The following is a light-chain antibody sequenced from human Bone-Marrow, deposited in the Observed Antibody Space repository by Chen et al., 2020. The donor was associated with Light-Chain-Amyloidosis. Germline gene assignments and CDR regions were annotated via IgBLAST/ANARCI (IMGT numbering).Light chain of an antibody. Sequence: SYELTQPPSVSVSPGQTARITCSGDDLPTKYAYWYQQKPGQAPVLVIHRGTERPSGIYERFSGSSSGTTATLTISGVQAEDEADYHCQSADSSGTYEVIFGGGTKLTVL. V-gene: IGLV3-25*03. CDR1: DLPTKY. CDR3: QSADSSGTYEVI. CDR2: RGT. J-gene: IGLJ2*01.